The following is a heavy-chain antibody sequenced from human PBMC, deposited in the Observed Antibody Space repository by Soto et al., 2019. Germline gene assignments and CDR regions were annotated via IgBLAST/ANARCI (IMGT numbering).Heavy chain of an antibody. CDR3: GRGRSGQIVVFY. CDR2: ISTYNGNT. V-gene: IGHV1-18*01. D-gene: IGHD1-26*01. CDR1: GYRFASCG. Sequence: ASVKLSWKACGYRFASCGITWVRQAPGQGLEWMGWISTYNGNTKYAQKLQGRVTMTTDTSTSTVYMELKNLSPDDTAVYYCGRGRSGQIVVFYWGQGTPVTVSS. J-gene: IGHJ4*02.